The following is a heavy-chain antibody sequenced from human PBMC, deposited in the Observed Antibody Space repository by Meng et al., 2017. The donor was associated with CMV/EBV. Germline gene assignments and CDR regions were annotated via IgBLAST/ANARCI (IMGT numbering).Heavy chain of an antibody. V-gene: IGHV4-39*07. J-gene: IGHJ6*02. D-gene: IGHD5-18*01. CDR3: AREGYSYGDYYYGMDV. Sequence: GSLRLSCTVSGGSISSSSYNWGWIRQPPGKGLEWIGSIYYSGSTYYNPSLKSRVTISVDTSKNQFSLKLSSVTAADTAVYYCAREGYSYGDYYYGMDVWGQGTTVTVSS. CDR2: IYYSGST. CDR1: GGSISSSSYN.